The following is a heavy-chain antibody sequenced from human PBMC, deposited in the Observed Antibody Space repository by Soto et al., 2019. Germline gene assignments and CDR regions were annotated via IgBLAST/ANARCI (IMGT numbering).Heavy chain of an antibody. V-gene: IGHV3-48*01. Sequence: EVQLVESGGGLVQPGGSLRLSCVGSGFTFSRYSMNWVRQAPGKGVEWISHISGSGFTKYYADSVRGRFDISRDNDHNSLYLQMNNLRAEDTAVYYCARGDDFSWFDPWGQGNLVSVSS. J-gene: IGHJ5*02. CDR1: GFTFSRYS. CDR2: ISGSGFTK. D-gene: IGHD3-3*01. CDR3: ARGDDFSWFDP.